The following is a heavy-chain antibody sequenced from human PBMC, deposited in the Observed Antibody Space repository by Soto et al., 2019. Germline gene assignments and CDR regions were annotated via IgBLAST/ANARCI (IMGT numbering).Heavy chain of an antibody. CDR3: ARETGTEYSSGWYDSFSAFDI. CDR1: GYTFTSYG. CDR2: ISAYNGNT. D-gene: IGHD6-19*01. J-gene: IGHJ3*02. V-gene: IGHV1-18*01. Sequence: ASVKVSCKASGYTFTSYGISWVRQAPGQGLEWMGWISAYNGNTNYAQKLQGRVTMTTDTSTSTAYMELRSLRSDDTAVYYCARETGTEYSSGWYDSFSAFDIWGQGTMVTVSS.